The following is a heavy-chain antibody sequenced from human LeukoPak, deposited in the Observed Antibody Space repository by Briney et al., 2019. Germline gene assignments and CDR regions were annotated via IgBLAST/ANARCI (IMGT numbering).Heavy chain of an antibody. CDR2: INPNSGGT. Sequence: ASVKVSCKASGYTFTGYYMHWVRQAPGQGLEWMGWINPNSGGTNYAQKFQGRVTMTRDTSISTAYMELSRLRSDDTAVYYCARADDSSGYSLDYWGQGTPVTVSS. V-gene: IGHV1-2*02. CDR1: GYTFTGYY. CDR3: ARADDSSGYSLDY. D-gene: IGHD3-22*01. J-gene: IGHJ4*02.